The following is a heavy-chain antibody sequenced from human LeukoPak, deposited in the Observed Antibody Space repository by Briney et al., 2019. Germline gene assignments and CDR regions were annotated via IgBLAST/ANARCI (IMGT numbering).Heavy chain of an antibody. CDR1: GGSFSGYY. V-gene: IGHV4-34*12. J-gene: IGHJ3*02. CDR2: IFYSGST. Sequence: SETLSLTCAVYGGSFSGYYWSWIRQPPGKGLEWIGSIFYSGSTYYKPSLKSRVTISVDTSKNQFSLKLTSVTAADTAVYYCARDLYSSKTNDAFVIWGQGTMVTVSS. D-gene: IGHD6-13*01. CDR3: ARDLYSSKTNDAFVI.